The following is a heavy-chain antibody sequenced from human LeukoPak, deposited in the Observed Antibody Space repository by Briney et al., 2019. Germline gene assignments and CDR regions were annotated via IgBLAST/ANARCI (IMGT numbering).Heavy chain of an antibody. D-gene: IGHD6-19*01. CDR1: GGAFSSYA. Sequence: GASVKVSCKASGGAFSSYAISWVRQAPGQGLEWVGGIIPIFGTANYAQKFQGRVTITADESTSTAYMELSSLRSEDTAVYYCARVGAVAGTGDYWGQGTLVTVSS. J-gene: IGHJ4*02. CDR3: ARVGAVAGTGDY. CDR2: IIPIFGTA. V-gene: IGHV1-69*13.